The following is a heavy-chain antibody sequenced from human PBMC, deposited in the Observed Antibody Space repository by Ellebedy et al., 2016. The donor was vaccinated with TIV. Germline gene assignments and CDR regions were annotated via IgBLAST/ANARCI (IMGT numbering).Heavy chain of an antibody. J-gene: IGHJ6*02. CDR2: IYYSGST. CDR1: GGSIRSADFY. CDR3: ARGQRGRNYYSSGYHPISGMDV. V-gene: IGHV4-30-4*01. Sequence: MPSETLSLTCTVSGGSIRSADFYWSWIRQPPGKGLEWVGYIYYSGSTYYNPSLRSRLTISVDTSNNQFSLKLNSVTAADKAVYYCARGQRGRNYYSSGYHPISGMDVWGQGTTVTVSS. D-gene: IGHD3-22*01.